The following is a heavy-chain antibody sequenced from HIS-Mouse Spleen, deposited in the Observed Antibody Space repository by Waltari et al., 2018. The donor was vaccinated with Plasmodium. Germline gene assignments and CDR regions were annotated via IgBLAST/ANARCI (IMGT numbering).Heavy chain of an antibody. CDR3: ARVDYGSGDYYYYYGMDV. Sequence: QVQLQESGPGLVKPSETLSLTCTVSGYSISRGSYWGWIRQPPGKVLEWIGSMYHSGSGCGNPALKSRITISVDTSKNQFSLKRGSGTAADTAVYNCARVDYGSGDYYYYYGMDVWGQGTTVTVSS. CDR2: MYHSGSG. D-gene: IGHD3-10*01. CDR1: GYSISRGSY. J-gene: IGHJ6*02. V-gene: IGHV4-38-2*02.